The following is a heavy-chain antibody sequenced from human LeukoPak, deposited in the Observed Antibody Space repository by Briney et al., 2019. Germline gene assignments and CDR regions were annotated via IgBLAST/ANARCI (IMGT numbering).Heavy chain of an antibody. D-gene: IGHD3-22*01. J-gene: IGHJ4*02. V-gene: IGHV3-11*04. CDR3: ARDPYTYYYDSSGASGYFDY. CDR1: GFTFSDYY. CDR2: ISSSGSTR. Sequence: PGGSLRLXCAASGFTFSDYYMSWIRQAPGKGLEWVSYISSSGSTRYYADSVKGRFTISRDNAKNSLYLQMNSLRAEDTAVYYCARDPYTYYYDSSGASGYFDYWGQGTLVTVSS.